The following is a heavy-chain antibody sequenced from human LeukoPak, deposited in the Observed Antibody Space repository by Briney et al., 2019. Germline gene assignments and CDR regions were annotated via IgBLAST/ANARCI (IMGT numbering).Heavy chain of an antibody. J-gene: IGHJ4*02. Sequence: SETLSPTCAVSGGSISSSSYYWVWIRQPPGKGLEWIASIYYSGSTYYNPSLKSRVTISEDTSKNQFSLKLSSVTAADTAVYHCARSYSNSWYSFDYWGQGTLVTVSS. CDR2: IYYSGST. CDR1: GGSISSSSYY. CDR3: ARSYSNSWYSFDY. V-gene: IGHV4-39*01. D-gene: IGHD6-13*01.